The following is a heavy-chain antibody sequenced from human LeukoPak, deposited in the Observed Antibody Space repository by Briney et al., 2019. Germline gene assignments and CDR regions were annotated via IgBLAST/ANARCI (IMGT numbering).Heavy chain of an antibody. Sequence: GGSLRLSCAAPGFTFSSYAMSWVRQAPGKGLEWVSAISGSGGSTYYADSVKGRFTISRDNSKSTLYLQMNSLRAEDTAVYYCAKEGVAMTNRGAYFDYWGQGTLVTVSS. CDR2: ISGSGGST. V-gene: IGHV3-23*01. J-gene: IGHJ4*02. D-gene: IGHD2-8*01. CDR3: AKEGVAMTNRGAYFDY. CDR1: GFTFSSYA.